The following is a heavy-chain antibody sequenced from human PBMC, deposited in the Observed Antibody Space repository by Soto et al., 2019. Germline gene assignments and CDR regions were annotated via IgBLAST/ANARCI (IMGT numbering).Heavy chain of an antibody. CDR3: ARKPTALPLDV. CDR1: GYRFISYR. Sequence: QVQMVQCGAEVKQPGASVKVSCKASGYRFISYRITWVRQAPGQGREWMGWISPYNGDANYAQEGLGRATMTTDTSTTTAYMELRRLRANDTAVYFCARKPTALPLDVWGQGTTVTVSS. CDR2: ISPYNGDA. V-gene: IGHV1-18*01. J-gene: IGHJ6*02. D-gene: IGHD2-2*02.